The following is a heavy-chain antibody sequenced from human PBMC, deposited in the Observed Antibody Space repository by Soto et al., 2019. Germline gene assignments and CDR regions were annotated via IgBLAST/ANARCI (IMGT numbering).Heavy chain of an antibody. J-gene: IGHJ3*02. Sequence: SSLKVSCKASGYTFTSYAMHWGRQAPGQRLEWMGWINAGNGNTKYSQKFQGRVTITRDTSTSTVYMELSSLRSEDTAVYYCARDRFYGDWKAFDIWGQGTMVTVSS. CDR2: INAGNGNT. CDR1: GYTFTSYA. V-gene: IGHV1-3*01. D-gene: IGHD4-17*01. CDR3: ARDRFYGDWKAFDI.